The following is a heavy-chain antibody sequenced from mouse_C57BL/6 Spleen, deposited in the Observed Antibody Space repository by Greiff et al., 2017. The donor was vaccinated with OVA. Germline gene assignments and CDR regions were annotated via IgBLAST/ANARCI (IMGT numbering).Heavy chain of an antibody. J-gene: IGHJ2*01. Sequence: EVKLVESEGGLVQPGSSMKLSCTASGFTFSDYYMAWVRQVPEKGLEWVANINYDGSSTYYLDSLKSRFIISRDNAKNILYLQMSSLKSEDTATYYCARAPYYDYDGANFDYWGQGTTLTVSS. D-gene: IGHD2-4*01. CDR3: ARAPYYDYDGANFDY. V-gene: IGHV5-16*01. CDR1: GFTFSDYY. CDR2: INYDGSST.